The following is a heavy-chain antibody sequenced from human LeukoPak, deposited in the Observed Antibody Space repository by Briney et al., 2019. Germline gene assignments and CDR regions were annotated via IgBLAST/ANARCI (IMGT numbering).Heavy chain of an antibody. Sequence: PSQTLSLTCTVSGGSISSGGYYWSWIRQHPGKGLEWIGYIYYSGSTYYNPSLKSRVTMSVDTSKNQFSLKLSSVTAADTAVYYCARDAMNILDRYFDYWGQGTLVTVSS. CDR3: ARDAMNILDRYFDY. D-gene: IGHD2-2*01. CDR1: GGSISSGGYY. V-gene: IGHV4-31*03. J-gene: IGHJ4*02. CDR2: IYYSGST.